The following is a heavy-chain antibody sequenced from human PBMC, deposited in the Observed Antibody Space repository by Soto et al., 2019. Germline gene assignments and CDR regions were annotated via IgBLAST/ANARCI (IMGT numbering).Heavy chain of an antibody. V-gene: IGHV3-15*01. Sequence: GGSLRLSCAASGFTFSSYAMSWVRQAPGKGLEWVGRIKSKTDGGTTDYAAPVKGRFTISRDDSKNTLYLQMNSLKTEDTAVYYCATLAGYSYGYPFDYWGQGTLVTVSS. CDR3: ATLAGYSYGYPFDY. CDR1: GFTFSSYA. D-gene: IGHD5-18*01. CDR2: IKSKTDGGTT. J-gene: IGHJ4*02.